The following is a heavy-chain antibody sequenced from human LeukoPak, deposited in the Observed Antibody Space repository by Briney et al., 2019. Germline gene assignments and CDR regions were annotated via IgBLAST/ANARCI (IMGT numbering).Heavy chain of an antibody. CDR1: GFTFSSYW. Sequence: PGGSLRLSCAASGFTFSSYWMSWVRQAPGKGLEWVANIKQDGSEKDYVDSVKGRFTVSRDNAKKSLDLQMNSLRAEDTAVYYCAMKAVPRPRLHDAFDFWGQGTVVSVSS. D-gene: IGHD5-24*01. CDR3: AMKAVPRPRLHDAFDF. J-gene: IGHJ3*01. V-gene: IGHV3-7*03. CDR2: IKQDGSEK.